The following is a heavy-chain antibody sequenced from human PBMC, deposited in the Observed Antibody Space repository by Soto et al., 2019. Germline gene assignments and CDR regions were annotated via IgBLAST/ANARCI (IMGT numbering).Heavy chain of an antibody. CDR3: ARDLAPLSYSSGWYSIFD. Sequence: PGGSLRLSCAASGFTFSSYSMNWVRQAPGKGLEWVSSISSSSSYIYYADSVKGRFTISRDNAKNSLYLQMNSLRAEDTAVYYCARDLAPLSYSSGWYSIFDWGQGTLVTVSS. CDR1: GFTFSSYS. V-gene: IGHV3-21*01. J-gene: IGHJ4*02. D-gene: IGHD6-19*01. CDR2: ISSSSSYI.